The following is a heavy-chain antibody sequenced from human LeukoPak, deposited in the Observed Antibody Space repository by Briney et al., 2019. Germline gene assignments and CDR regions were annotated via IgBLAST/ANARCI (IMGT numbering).Heavy chain of an antibody. CDR2: ISGSGGST. CDR3: AKDHYDSIDY. J-gene: IGHJ4*02. Sequence: GGSLRLSCAASGFTFSSYAMSWVRQAPGKGLEWVSAISGSGGSTYCADSVKGRFTISRDNSKNTLYLQTNSLRAEDTAVYYCAKDHYDSIDYWGQGTLVTVSS. D-gene: IGHD3-22*01. CDR1: GFTFSSYA. V-gene: IGHV3-23*01.